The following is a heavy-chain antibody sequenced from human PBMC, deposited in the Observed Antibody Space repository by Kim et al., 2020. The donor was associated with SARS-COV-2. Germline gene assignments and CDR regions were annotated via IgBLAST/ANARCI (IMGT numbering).Heavy chain of an antibody. D-gene: IGHD6-13*01. CDR3: ARDNNPQQLCGGFDS. CDR1: GFTFSSNA. V-gene: IGHV3-30*03. CDR2: ISYDGNGK. J-gene: IGHJ4*02. Sequence: GGSLRLSCPASGFTFSSNAMHWVRQAPGKGLEWVSAISYDGNGKYYADSMKGRFTISRDNSESTLYLQMNSLRSEDTAVYYCARDNNPQQLCGGFDSWGQGTLVTVSS.